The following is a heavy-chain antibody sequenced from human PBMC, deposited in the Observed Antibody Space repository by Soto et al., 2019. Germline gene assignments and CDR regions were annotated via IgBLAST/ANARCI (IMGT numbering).Heavy chain of an antibody. V-gene: IGHV3-23*01. CDR2: SGVSGTST. Sequence: EVQLLASGGGLVQTGGYLRLSCAASGFTFSNYVMNWVRRAPGKGLEWVSTSGVSGTSTHYADSVKGRFTISRDNSKSSLYLQINRLSTEYTAVYYCASLARIEYGVQGPLVAVSS. D-gene: IGHD2-15*01. CDR1: GFTFSNYV. CDR3: ASLARIEY. J-gene: IGHJ4*02.